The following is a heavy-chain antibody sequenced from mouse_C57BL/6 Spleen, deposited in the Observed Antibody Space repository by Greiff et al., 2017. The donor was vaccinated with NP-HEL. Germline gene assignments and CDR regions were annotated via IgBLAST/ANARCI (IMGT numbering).Heavy chain of an antibody. CDR1: GYTFTSYD. CDR2: IYPRDGST. V-gene: IGHV1-85*01. CDR3: AREVSYYDYDDYAMDY. Sequence: QVQLKQSGPELVKPGASVKLSCKASGYTFTSYDINWVKQRPGQGLEWIGWIYPRDGSTKYNEKFKGKATLTVDTSSSTAYMELHSLTSEDSAVYFCAREVSYYDYDDYAMDYWGQGTSVTVSS. D-gene: IGHD2-4*01. J-gene: IGHJ4*01.